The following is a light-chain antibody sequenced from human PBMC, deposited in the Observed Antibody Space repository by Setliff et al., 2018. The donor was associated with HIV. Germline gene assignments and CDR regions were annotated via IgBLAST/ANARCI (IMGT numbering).Light chain of an antibody. Sequence: SYELTQPPSVSVAPGKTARITCGGNNIGSKSVHWYQQKPGQAPVLVVYDDNDRPSGIPERFSGSNSGHTATLTISRVEAGDEADYYCQVWDSSSDHHVFGTGTKVTVL. V-gene: IGLV3-21*03. CDR1: NIGSKS. CDR3: QVWDSSSDHHV. J-gene: IGLJ1*01. CDR2: DDN.